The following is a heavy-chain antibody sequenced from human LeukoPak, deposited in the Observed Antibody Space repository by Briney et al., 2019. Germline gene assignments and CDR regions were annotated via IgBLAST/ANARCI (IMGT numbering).Heavy chain of an antibody. CDR3: ARHNGLVRGLIQSPFDY. Sequence: SDTLSLTCTVSGGSISSSNYYWGWIRQPPGKGLEWIGSIYYSGTTYYYPSLRSRVSISVDSSKNQVSLNLTSVTAADTAVYYCARHNGLVRGLIQSPFDYWGQGTLVTVSS. V-gene: IGHV4-39*01. CDR2: IYYSGTT. J-gene: IGHJ4*02. D-gene: IGHD3-10*01. CDR1: GGSISSSNYY.